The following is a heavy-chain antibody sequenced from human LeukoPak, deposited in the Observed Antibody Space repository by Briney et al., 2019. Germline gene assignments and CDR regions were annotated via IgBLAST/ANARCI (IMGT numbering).Heavy chain of an antibody. CDR3: VKDRGGYTGIDY. CDR1: GFAFGNYM. J-gene: IGHJ4*02. Sequence: GGSLRLSCAASGFAFGNYMMHWVRQAPGKGLEWVSHISWDRSDIHYAGSIKGRFTVSRDNSKNSLYLQMNSLRTEDTALYYCVKDRGGYTGIDYWGQGTLVTVSS. D-gene: IGHD5-12*01. CDR2: ISWDRSDI. V-gene: IGHV3-43*01.